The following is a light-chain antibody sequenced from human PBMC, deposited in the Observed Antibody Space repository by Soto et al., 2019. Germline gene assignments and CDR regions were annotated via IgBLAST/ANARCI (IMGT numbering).Light chain of an antibody. CDR2: DIF. Sequence: EIVGTQCQATLSESPGTVATLSCRASQSVGTALAWYQQKPGQAPKLVIYDIFTMATGVPSRISGSGSGTEFTLTISGLQSEDFAVYYCQQYNSYALTFGRGTKVDIK. CDR3: QQYNSYALT. CDR1: QSVGTA. V-gene: IGKV3D-15*01. J-gene: IGKJ1*01.